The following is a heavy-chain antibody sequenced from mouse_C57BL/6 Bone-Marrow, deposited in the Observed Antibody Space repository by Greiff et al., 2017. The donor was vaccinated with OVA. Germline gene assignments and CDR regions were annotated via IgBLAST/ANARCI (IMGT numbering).Heavy chain of an antibody. D-gene: IGHD2-3*01. J-gene: IGHJ1*03. Sequence: EVQLQQSGAELVKPWASVKLSCTASGFNIKDYYMHWVKQRPEQGLEWIGRIDPEDGETKYAQKLQGKATITADTSSNTAYLQLSILTSEDTAVYYGASPIMIGGYFDVWGTGTTVTVSS. CDR2: IDPEDGET. CDR3: ASPIMIGGYFDV. CDR1: GFNIKDYY. V-gene: IGHV14-2*01.